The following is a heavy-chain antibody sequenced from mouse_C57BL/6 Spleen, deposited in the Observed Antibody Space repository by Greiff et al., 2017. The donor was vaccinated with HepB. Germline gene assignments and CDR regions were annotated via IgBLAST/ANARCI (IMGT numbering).Heavy chain of an antibody. CDR2: IYPGDGDT. CDR3: TIPLTGYYFDY. V-gene: IGHV1-82*01. J-gene: IGHJ2*01. CDR1: GYAFSSSW. D-gene: IGHD4-1*01. Sequence: QVQLQQSGPELVKPGASVKISCKASGYAFSSSWMNWVKQRPGKGLEWIGRIYPGDGDTNYNGKFKGKATLTADKSSSTAYMQLSSLTSEDSAVYFCTIPLTGYYFDYWGQGTTLTVSS.